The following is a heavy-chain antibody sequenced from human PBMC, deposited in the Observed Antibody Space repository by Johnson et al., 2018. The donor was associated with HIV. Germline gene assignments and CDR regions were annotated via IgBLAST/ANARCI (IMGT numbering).Heavy chain of an antibody. CDR1: GFTFSSYA. J-gene: IGHJ3*02. D-gene: IGHD3-16*01. Sequence: QVQLVESGGGVVQPGRSLRLSCAASGFTFSSYAMHWVRQAPGKGLEWVAVISYDGSNKYYADPVKGRFTISRDNSKNKRYLQMNSLRAEATSGYYCAKRAQLGTAWYVNAFDIWGQGTMVTVSS. CDR2: ISYDGSNK. CDR3: AKRAQLGTAWYVNAFDI. V-gene: IGHV3-30*04.